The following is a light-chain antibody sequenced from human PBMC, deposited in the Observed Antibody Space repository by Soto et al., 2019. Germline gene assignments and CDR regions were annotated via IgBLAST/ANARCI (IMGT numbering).Light chain of an antibody. Sequence: QSVLTQPPSASGTPGQRVSISCSGSSSNIGTNYVYWYQQLPGAAPKVLIYSVNHRPSGVPDRFFGSKSGSSASLAITGLRSEDEGVYYCASWDDSLNSWVFGGGTKLTVL. CDR1: SSNIGTNY. J-gene: IGLJ3*02. CDR3: ASWDDSLNSWV. CDR2: SVN. V-gene: IGLV1-47*02.